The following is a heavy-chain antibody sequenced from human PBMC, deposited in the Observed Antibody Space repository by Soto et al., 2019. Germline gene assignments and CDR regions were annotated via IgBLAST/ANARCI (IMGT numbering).Heavy chain of an antibody. D-gene: IGHD4-17*01. CDR1: GYTFTSYY. V-gene: IGHV1-46*03. CDR2: INPSGGST. J-gene: IGHJ1*01. CDR3: ARDFTPDYASEYFQH. Sequence: ASVKVSCKASGYTFTSYYMHWVRQAPGQGLEWMGIINPSGGSTSYAQKFQGRVTMTRDTSTSTVYMELSSLRSEDTAVYYCARDFTPDYASEYFQHWGQGTLVTVSS.